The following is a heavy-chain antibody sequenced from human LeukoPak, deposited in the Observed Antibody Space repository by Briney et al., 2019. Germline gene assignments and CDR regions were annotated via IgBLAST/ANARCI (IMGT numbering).Heavy chain of an antibody. D-gene: IGHD2-15*01. Sequence: ASVTVSCTASGYTFTSYTMHWVRQAPGQRLEWMGCINAGNADTKYSQKFQGGVTITRDTSASTAYMELSSLRSEDTAVYYCARGYCTSSTCYSFVYWGQGTLVTVSS. CDR3: ARGYCTSSTCYSFVY. CDR2: INAGNADT. J-gene: IGHJ4*02. V-gene: IGHV1-3*01. CDR1: GYTFTSYT.